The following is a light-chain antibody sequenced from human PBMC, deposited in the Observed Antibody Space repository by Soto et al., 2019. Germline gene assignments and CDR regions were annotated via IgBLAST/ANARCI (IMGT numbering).Light chain of an antibody. CDR3: SSYTSSSTYV. CDR2: EVR. J-gene: IGLJ1*01. Sequence: QSVLTQPASVSGSPGQSITISCAGTMRDVGAYNLVSWYQQHPGRAPQLIIYEVRNRPSGVSNRFSGSKSGNTASLTISGLQAEDEADYYCSSYTSSSTYVFGTGTKVTVL. V-gene: IGLV2-14*01. CDR1: MRDVGAYNL.